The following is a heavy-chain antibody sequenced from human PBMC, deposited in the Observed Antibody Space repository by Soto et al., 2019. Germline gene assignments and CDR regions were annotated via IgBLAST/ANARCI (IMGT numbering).Heavy chain of an antibody. V-gene: IGHV4-34*01. Sequence: PSETLSLTCAVYGGSFSGYYWSWIRQPPGKGLEWIGEINHSGSTNYNPSLKSRVTISVDTSKNQFPLKLSSVTAADTAVYYCARGYCSGGSCRINFDYWGQGTLVTVYS. J-gene: IGHJ4*02. CDR2: INHSGST. CDR1: GGSFSGYY. D-gene: IGHD2-15*01. CDR3: ARGYCSGGSCRINFDY.